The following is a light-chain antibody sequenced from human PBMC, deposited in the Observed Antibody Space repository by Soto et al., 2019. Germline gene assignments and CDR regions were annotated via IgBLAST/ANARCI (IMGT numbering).Light chain of an antibody. CDR1: SSDIGTYKY. Sequence: QSVLTQPASVSGSPGQSITISCTGTSSDIGTYKYVSWYQQHPGKAPKLMIYEVSKRPSGVPDRFSGSKSGNTASLTVSGLQAEDEADYYCSSYAGSDAVVFGGGTKLTVL. V-gene: IGLV2-8*01. J-gene: IGLJ2*01. CDR3: SSYAGSDAVV. CDR2: EVS.